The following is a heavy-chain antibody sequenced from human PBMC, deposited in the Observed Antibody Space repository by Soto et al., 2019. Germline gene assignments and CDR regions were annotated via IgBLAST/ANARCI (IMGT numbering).Heavy chain of an antibody. Sequence: GESLKISCAASGFTFSSYWMHWVRQAPGKGLVWVSRINSDGRSTTYADSVKGRFTISRDNAKNTLYLQMNSLRAEDTAVYYCAKSSLGSSGWQFDYWGQGTLVTVSS. CDR3: AKSSLGSSGWQFDY. D-gene: IGHD6-19*01. CDR1: GFTFSSYW. V-gene: IGHV3-74*01. J-gene: IGHJ4*02. CDR2: INSDGRST.